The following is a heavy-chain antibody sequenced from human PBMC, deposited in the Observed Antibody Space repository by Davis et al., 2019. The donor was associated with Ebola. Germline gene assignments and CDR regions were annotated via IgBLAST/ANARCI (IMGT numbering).Heavy chain of an antibody. J-gene: IGHJ4*02. V-gene: IGHV3-30-3*01. CDR1: GFTFSSYA. D-gene: IGHD3-10*01. CDR2: ISYDGSNK. CDR3: AKEELKVFDY. Sequence: GESLKISCAASGFTFSSYAMHWVRQAPGKGLGWVAVISYDGSNKYYADSVKGRFTISRDNSKNTLILQMNSLRAEDTAIYYCAKEELKVFDYWGQGTLVTVSS.